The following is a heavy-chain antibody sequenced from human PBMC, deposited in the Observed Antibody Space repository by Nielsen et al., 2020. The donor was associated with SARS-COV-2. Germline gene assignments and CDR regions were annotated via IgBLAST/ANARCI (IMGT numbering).Heavy chain of an antibody. D-gene: IGHD1-26*01. V-gene: IGHV3-7*03. CDR1: GFTFSSYG. CDR2: IKQDGSEK. CDR3: APEWEAVN. J-gene: IGHJ4*02. Sequence: GESLKISCAASGFTFSSYGMSWVRQAPGKGLEWVADIKQDGSEKYYVDSVKGRFTISRDNAKNTLYLQMNSLRAEDTAVYYCAPEWEAVNWGQGTLVTVSS.